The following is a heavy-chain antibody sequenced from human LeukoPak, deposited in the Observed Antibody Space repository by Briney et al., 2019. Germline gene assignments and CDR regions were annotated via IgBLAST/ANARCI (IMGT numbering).Heavy chain of an antibody. CDR2: ISDDGSST. Sequence: PGRSLTLSCAPSGLTFSSNGVHWVRQAPGRGLEWVASISDDGSSTHYPDSVRGRFTISRDNSKNMVYLQVNSLRAEDTALYYCARGCWGSPYCFYFDCWGQGTLVTVSS. CDR1: GLTFSSNG. CDR3: ARGCWGSPYCFYFDC. J-gene: IGHJ4*02. D-gene: IGHD2-21*02. V-gene: IGHV3-30*03.